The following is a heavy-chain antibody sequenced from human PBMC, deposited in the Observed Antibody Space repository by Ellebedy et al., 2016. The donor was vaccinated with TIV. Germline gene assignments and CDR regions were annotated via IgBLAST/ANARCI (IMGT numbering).Heavy chain of an antibody. CDR2: INPSGGST. CDR1: GYTFTSYY. CDR3: ATDLTPGWEYGMDV. J-gene: IGHJ6*02. D-gene: IGHD6-19*01. Sequence: ASVKVSXXASGYTFTSYYMHWVRQAPGQGLEWMGIINPSGGSTSYAQKFQGRVTMTRDTSTSTVYMELSSLRSEDTAVYYCATDLTPGWEYGMDVWGQGTTVTVSS. V-gene: IGHV1-46*01.